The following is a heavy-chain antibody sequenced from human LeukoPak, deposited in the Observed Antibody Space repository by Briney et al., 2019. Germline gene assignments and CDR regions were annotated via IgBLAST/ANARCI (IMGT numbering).Heavy chain of an antibody. J-gene: IGHJ5*02. CDR2: ISNGKT. V-gene: IGHV3-23*01. D-gene: IGHD2-15*01. CDR1: GFPFSRHA. Sequence: GGSLRLSCAASGFPFSRHAMSWVRQPPGKGLEWGAAISNGKTYYADSVRGRFAISRDDSTNTVYLHMNSLRDEDTALYHCVREAGYCAPVCVKTNWFDPWGQGTLVTVSS. CDR3: VREAGYCAPVCVKTNWFDP.